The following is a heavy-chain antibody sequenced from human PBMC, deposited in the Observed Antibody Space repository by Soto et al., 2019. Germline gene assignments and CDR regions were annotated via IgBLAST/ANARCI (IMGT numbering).Heavy chain of an antibody. Sequence: ASVQVSCKASGYTFTSYDINWVRQATGQGLEWMGWMNPNSGNTGYAQKFQGRVTMTRNTSISTAYMELSSLRSEDTAVYYCASCKPSYYDFWSGYYFSQHAFDIWGQGTMVTVSS. V-gene: IGHV1-8*01. D-gene: IGHD3-3*01. CDR3: ASCKPSYYDFWSGYYFSQHAFDI. J-gene: IGHJ3*02. CDR2: MNPNSGNT. CDR1: GYTFTSYD.